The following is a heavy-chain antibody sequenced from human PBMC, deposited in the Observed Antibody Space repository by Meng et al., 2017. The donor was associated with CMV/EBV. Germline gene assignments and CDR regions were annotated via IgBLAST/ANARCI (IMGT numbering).Heavy chain of an antibody. D-gene: IGHD2-2*01. CDR1: FSGYY. J-gene: IGHJ6*02. Sequence: FSGYYWSWIRQPPGKGLEWIGEINHSGSTNYNPSLKSRVTISVDTSKNQFSLKLSSVTAADTAVYYCARRPEARYCSSTSCPVGDVWGQGTTVTVSS. CDR2: INHSGST. CDR3: ARRPEARYCSSTSCPVGDV. V-gene: IGHV4-34*01.